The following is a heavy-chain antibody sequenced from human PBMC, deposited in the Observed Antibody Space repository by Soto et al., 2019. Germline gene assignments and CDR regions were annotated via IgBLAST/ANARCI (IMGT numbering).Heavy chain of an antibody. J-gene: IGHJ3*02. Sequence: SDALSLTSNLSGGAIRISRYYRGWIPQPPGQGLEWIGSIYYSGSTYYNPSLKSRVTISVDTSKNQFSLKLSSVTAADTAVYYCARPSPRYCSGGSCLEFPDAFDIWGQGTMVT. CDR3: ARPSPRYCSGGSCLEFPDAFDI. CDR2: IYYSGST. D-gene: IGHD2-15*01. CDR1: GGAIRISRYY. V-gene: IGHV4-39*01.